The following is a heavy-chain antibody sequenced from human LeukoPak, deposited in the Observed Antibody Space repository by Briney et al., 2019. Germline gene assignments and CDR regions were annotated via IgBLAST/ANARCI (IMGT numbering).Heavy chain of an antibody. CDR2: IKQDGSEK. CDR3: AKDRVTAGGYYFDY. CDR1: GFTFSSYW. V-gene: IGHV3-7*03. D-gene: IGHD4-23*01. J-gene: IGHJ4*02. Sequence: GGSLRLSCAASGFTFSSYWMSWVRQAPGKGLEWVANIKQDGSEKYYVDSVKGRFTISRDNAKNSLYLQMNSLRAEDTALYYCAKDRVTAGGYYFDYWGQGTLVTVSS.